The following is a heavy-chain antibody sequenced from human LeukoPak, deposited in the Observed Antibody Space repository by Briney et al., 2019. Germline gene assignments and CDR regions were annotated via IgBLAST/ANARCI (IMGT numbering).Heavy chain of an antibody. CDR2: IRSKAYGGTT. CDR1: GFTFGDYA. D-gene: IGHD3-22*01. V-gene: IGHV3-49*03. Sequence: PGGSLRLSCTASGFTFGDYAMSWFRQAPGKGLEWVGFIRSKAYGGTTEYAASVKGRFTISRDDSKSIAYLQMNSLKTEDTAVYYCTRASITMIVVEAAGDAFDIWGQGTMVTVSS. CDR3: TRASITMIVVEAAGDAFDI. J-gene: IGHJ3*02.